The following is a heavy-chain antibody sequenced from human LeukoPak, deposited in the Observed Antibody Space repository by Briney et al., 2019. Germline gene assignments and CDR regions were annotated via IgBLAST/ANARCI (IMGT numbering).Heavy chain of an antibody. D-gene: IGHD2-2*01. CDR1: GFTFSSYG. CDR2: IWYDGSNK. J-gene: IGHJ4*02. CDR3: AKDLLGYCSSTSCSHPDY. Sequence: GRSLRLSCAASGFTFSSYGMHWVRQAPGKGLEWVAVIWYDGSNKYYADSVKGRFTISRDNSKNTLYLQMNSPRAEDTAVYYCAKDLLGYCSSTSCSHPDYWGQGTLLTVSS. V-gene: IGHV3-33*06.